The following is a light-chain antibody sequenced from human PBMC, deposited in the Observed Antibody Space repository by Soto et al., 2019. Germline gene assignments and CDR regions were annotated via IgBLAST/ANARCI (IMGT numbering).Light chain of an antibody. CDR2: DAS. CDR3: QQYDNLPLT. CDR1: QDISNC. V-gene: IGKV1-33*01. Sequence: DLLLTQSPSSVSASVGDRVTITCQASQDISNCLNWYQNKPGKATNLLIYDASNLGTGVTSRFSGSGSWTDFTFTSSSLHPEYMAAYYCQQYDNLPLTFGQGTRLDIK. J-gene: IGKJ5*01.